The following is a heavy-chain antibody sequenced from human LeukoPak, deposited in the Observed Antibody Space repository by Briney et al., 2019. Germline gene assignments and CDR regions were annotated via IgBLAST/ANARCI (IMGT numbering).Heavy chain of an antibody. CDR2: IKLDGSEK. CDR3: VTEYWYRFDF. V-gene: IGHV3-7*01. Sequence: GGSLRLSCAASGFTFSSYWMSWVRQAPGKGLEWVANIKLDGSEKNYVDSVRGRFTVSRDNARNSMYLQMNSLSAEDTAVYFCVTEYWYRFDFWGQGILVTVSS. CDR1: GFTFSSYW. D-gene: IGHD2-15*01. J-gene: IGHJ4*02.